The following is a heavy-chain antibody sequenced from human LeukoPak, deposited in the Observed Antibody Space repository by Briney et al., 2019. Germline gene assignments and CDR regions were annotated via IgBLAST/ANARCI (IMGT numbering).Heavy chain of an antibody. Sequence: GGSLRLSCAASGFTFSSYAMSWVRQAPGKGLEWVSAISGSGGSTYYADSVKGRFTISRDNSKNTLYLQMNSLRAEDTAVYYCAKDRRRRGVSNYFDYWGQGGLVSVCS. V-gene: IGHV3-23*01. CDR1: GFTFSSYA. J-gene: IGHJ4*02. CDR3: AKDRRRRGVSNYFDY. CDR2: ISGSGGST. D-gene: IGHD3-10*01.